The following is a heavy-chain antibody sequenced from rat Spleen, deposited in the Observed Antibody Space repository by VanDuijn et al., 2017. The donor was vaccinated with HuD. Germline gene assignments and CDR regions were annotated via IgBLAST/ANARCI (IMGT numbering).Heavy chain of an antibody. CDR1: GFSLTSNS. CDR2: ITNTGGST. CDR3: TTEGDGTYYPY. D-gene: IGHD1-12*02. V-gene: IGHV5-31*01. Sequence: VQLKESGPGLVQPSQTLSLTCTVSGFSLTSNSVSWIRQAPGKGLEWVASITNTGGSTYYPDSVKGRFTISRDNAKSTLYLQMDSLTSEDTATYYCTTEGDGTYYPYWGQGVMVTVSS. J-gene: IGHJ2*01.